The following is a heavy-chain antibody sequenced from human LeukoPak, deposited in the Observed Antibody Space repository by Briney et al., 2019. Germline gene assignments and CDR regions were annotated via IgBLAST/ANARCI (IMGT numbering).Heavy chain of an antibody. CDR3: ARGPPITSGGSCYYLDY. V-gene: IGHV4-34*01. CDR2: INHSGST. Sequence: PSETLSLTCAVYGGSFSGYYWSWIRQPPGKGLEWIGEINHSGSTNYNPSLKSRVTISVDTSKHQFSLKLSSVPAADTAVYYCARGPPITSGGSCYYLDYWGQGTLVTVSS. CDR1: GGSFSGYY. D-gene: IGHD2-15*01. J-gene: IGHJ4*02.